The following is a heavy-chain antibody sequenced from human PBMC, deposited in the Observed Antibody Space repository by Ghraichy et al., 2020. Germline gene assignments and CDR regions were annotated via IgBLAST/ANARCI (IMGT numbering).Heavy chain of an antibody. Sequence: SETLSLTCAVYGGSFSGYYWSWIRQPPGKGLEWIGEINHSGSTNYNPSLKSRVTISVDTSKNQFSLKLSSVTAADTAVYYCARGRTIFGVVTAGGFYFDYWGQGTLVTVSS. CDR2: INHSGST. CDR3: ARGRTIFGVVTAGGFYFDY. J-gene: IGHJ4*02. V-gene: IGHV4-34*01. CDR1: GGSFSGYY. D-gene: IGHD3-3*01.